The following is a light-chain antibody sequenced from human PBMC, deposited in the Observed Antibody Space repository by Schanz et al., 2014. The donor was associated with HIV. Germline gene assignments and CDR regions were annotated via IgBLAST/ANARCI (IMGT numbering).Light chain of an antibody. CDR2: AAS. CDR1: QGFGSY. J-gene: IGKJ1*01. Sequence: DIQMTQSPSSLSAFVGDRVTITCRASQGFGSYLAWYQQKPGKAPKLLIYAASTLQSGVPSRFSGSGSGTEFTLTISSLQPDDFATYYCQQYETSSWTFGQGTKVEIK. CDR3: QQYETSSWT. V-gene: IGKV1-9*01.